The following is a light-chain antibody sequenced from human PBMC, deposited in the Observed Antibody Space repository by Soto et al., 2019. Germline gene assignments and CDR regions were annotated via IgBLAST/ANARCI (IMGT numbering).Light chain of an antibody. CDR3: SSYAGSSTYVV. CDR2: EDT. J-gene: IGLJ2*01. Sequence: QSVLTQPASVSGSPGQSIIISCTGTSSDVGSYNLVSWYQQHPGKAPKLMIYEDTKRPSGISNRFSGSKSGNTASLTISGLQAEDEADYYCSSYAGSSTYVVFGGGTKLTVL. CDR1: SSDVGSYNL. V-gene: IGLV2-23*01.